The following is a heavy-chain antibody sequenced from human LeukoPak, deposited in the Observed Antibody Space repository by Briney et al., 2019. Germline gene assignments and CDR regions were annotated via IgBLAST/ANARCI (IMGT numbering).Heavy chain of an antibody. D-gene: IGHD3-3*01. J-gene: IGHJ6*02. Sequence: GGSLRLSCAASGFTFSSYGMHWVRQAPGKGLEWVAVISYDGSNKYYADSVKGRFTISRDNSKDTLYLQMNSLRAEDTAVYYCARRFNGMDVWGQGTAVTVSS. CDR1: GFTFSSYG. V-gene: IGHV3-30*03. CDR2: ISYDGSNK. CDR3: ARRFNGMDV.